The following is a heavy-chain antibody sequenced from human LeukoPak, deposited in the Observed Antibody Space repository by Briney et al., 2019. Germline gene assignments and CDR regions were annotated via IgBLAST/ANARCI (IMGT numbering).Heavy chain of an antibody. V-gene: IGHV3-30*03. CDR2: ISSDGNHK. J-gene: IGHJ4*02. CDR1: GFTFSNYG. CDR3: ASLLLYCSGSTCYSDY. D-gene: IGHD2-15*01. Sequence: PGGSLRLSCGASGFTFSNYGIHWVRQAPGKGLEWVAVISSDGNHKYYADSVKGRFTISRDNSKNTLYLQMNSLRTEDTAVYYCASLLLYCSGSTCYSDYWGQGTLVTVSS.